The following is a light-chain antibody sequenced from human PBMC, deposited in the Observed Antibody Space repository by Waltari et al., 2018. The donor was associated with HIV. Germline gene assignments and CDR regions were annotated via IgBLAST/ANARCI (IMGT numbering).Light chain of an antibody. CDR1: SSNFGSTT. V-gene: IGLV1-44*01. CDR3: AAWDDSLNGVV. CDR2: SNS. Sequence: SVLTQPPSASGTPAQTVSISCSASSSNFGSTTVSRYQQLPGTAPKLLIYSNSQRPSGVPDRFSGSKSGTSASLAIGGLQSEDEADYYCAAWDDSLNGVVFGGRTKLTVL. J-gene: IGLJ2*01.